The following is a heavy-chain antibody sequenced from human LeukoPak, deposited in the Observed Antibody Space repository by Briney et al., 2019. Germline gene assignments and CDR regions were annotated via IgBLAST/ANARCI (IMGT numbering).Heavy chain of an antibody. CDR2: INHSGST. CDR3: ARRGYYYDSSGLTFGAFDI. CDR1: GGSISSYY. J-gene: IGHJ3*02. D-gene: IGHD3-22*01. Sequence: SETLSLTCTVSGGSISSYYWSWIRQPPGKGLEWIGEINHSGSTNYNPSLKSRVTISVDTSKNQFSLKLSSVTAADTAVYYCARRGYYYDSSGLTFGAFDIWGQGTMVTVSS. V-gene: IGHV4-34*01.